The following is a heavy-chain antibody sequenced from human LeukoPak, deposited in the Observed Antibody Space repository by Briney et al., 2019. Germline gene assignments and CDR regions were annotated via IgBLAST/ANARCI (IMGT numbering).Heavy chain of an antibody. D-gene: IGHD6-19*01. J-gene: IGHJ4*02. CDR1: GFTFSTYW. V-gene: IGHV3-7*03. CDR3: ARGPGLYITVAGYFDY. Sequence: GGSLRLSCAASGFTFSTYWMSWVRQAPGKGLEWVANIKKDGSEKYYMDSVKGRFTISRDNAENSLYLQMNSLRAEDTVVYYCARGPGLYITVAGYFDYWGQGTLVTVSS. CDR2: IKKDGSEK.